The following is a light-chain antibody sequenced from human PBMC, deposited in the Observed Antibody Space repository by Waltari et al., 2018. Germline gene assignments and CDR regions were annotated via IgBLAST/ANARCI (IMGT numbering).Light chain of an antibody. CDR3: SSYTTRGTVV. CDR1: DNDIATYNY. CDR2: DGT. J-gene: IGLJ2*01. V-gene: IGLV2-14*01. Sequence: QSALTQPASMSGSPGQSITISCHGTDNDIATYNYVSWYQQHPGKVPKFRICDGTLRPSGVSYRFSCTKSGNTASLIISARQAEDEAGYYCSSYTTRGTVVFGGGTTLTV.